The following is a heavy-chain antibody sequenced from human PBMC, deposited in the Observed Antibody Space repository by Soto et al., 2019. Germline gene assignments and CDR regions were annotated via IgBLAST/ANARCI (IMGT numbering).Heavy chain of an antibody. CDR1: GGSISSYY. CDR2: IYYSGST. Sequence: PSETLSLTCTVSGGSISSYYWSWIRQPPGKGLEWIGYIYYSGSTNYNPYLKSRVTISVDTSKNQFSLKLSTVTAADTAVYYCASIWRGGRRCLGYCSQATLVSVSS. J-gene: IGHJ4*02. CDR3: ASIWRGGRRCLGY. V-gene: IGHV4-59*01. D-gene: IGHD3-10*01.